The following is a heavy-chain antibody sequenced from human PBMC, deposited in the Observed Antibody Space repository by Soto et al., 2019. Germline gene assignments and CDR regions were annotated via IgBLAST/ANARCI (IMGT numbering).Heavy chain of an antibody. Sequence: QVQLQESGPGLVKPSETLSLTCTVSGGSISGYYWSWIRQSPGKGLEWIGHIYYSGSTKYNPSLNSRLTMSVDKSKNQFSLRLSSVTAADTAVYSCAMTEPTLYNWFDPWGQVTLVTVSS. D-gene: IGHD3-16*01. V-gene: IGHV4-59*12. J-gene: IGHJ5*02. CDR2: IYYSGST. CDR1: GGSISGYY. CDR3: AMTEPTLYNWFDP.